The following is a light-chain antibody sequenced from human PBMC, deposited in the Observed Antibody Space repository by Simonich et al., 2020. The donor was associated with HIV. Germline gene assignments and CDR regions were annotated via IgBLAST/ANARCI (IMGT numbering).Light chain of an antibody. Sequence: EIVMTQSPATLSVSPGERATLSCRASQSFSSNLAWYQQKPGQAPRLLIYGASTRATGIPARFSGSGSGTEFTLTISSMQSEDFAVYYCQQYNNWPPYTFGKGTKLEIK. V-gene: IGKV3-15*01. CDR3: QQYNNWPPYT. CDR1: QSFSSN. CDR2: GAS. J-gene: IGKJ2*01.